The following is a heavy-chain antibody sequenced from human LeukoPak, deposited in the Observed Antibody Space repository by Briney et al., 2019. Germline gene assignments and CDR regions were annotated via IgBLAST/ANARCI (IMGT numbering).Heavy chain of an antibody. CDR2: TYYRSKWYN. CDR1: GDSVSSNSAA. V-gene: IGHV6-1*01. J-gene: IGHJ4*02. Sequence: SQTLSLTCAISGDSVSSNSAAWNGIRQSPSRGLEWLGRTYYRSKWYNNYAVSVKSRITINPDTSKNQFSLQLNSVTHEDTAVYYCAREGRGDVDFDYWGQGTLVTVSS. CDR3: AREGRGDVDFDY. D-gene: IGHD3-10*02.